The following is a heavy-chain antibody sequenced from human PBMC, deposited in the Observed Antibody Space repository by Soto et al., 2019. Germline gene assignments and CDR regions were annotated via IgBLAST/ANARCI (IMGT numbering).Heavy chain of an antibody. V-gene: IGHV4-30-2*01. CDR2: IYHSGST. CDR3: ARGGGYTFDY. CDR1: GGSISSGGYS. J-gene: IGHJ4*02. Sequence: QLQLQESGSGLVKPSQTLSLTCAVSGGSISSGGYSWSWIRQPPGKGLEWLGYIYHSGSTYYNPSLKKRVNISGNRSKNLFSLKLSSVTAADTGVYYCARGGGYTFDYWGQGTLVTVSS. D-gene: IGHD3-16*01.